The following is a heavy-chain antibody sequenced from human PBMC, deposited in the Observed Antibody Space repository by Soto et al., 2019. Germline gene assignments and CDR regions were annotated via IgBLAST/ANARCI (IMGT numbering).Heavy chain of an antibody. Sequence: QVQLVESGGGVVQPGRSLRLSCEASGFTFSSYAMHWVRQAPGKGLEWVAVISYDGSNKYYADSVKGRFTISRDNSKNTLYLQMNSLRAEDTAVYYCARESGSYGNYFDYWGQGTLVTVSS. CDR3: ARESGSYGNYFDY. D-gene: IGHD1-26*01. V-gene: IGHV3-30-3*01. J-gene: IGHJ4*02. CDR2: ISYDGSNK. CDR1: GFTFSSYA.